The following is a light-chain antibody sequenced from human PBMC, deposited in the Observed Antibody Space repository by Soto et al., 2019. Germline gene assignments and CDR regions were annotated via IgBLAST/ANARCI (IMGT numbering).Light chain of an antibody. Sequence: DNVMTQSPLSLPVTPGEPASISCSSSQSLLQSNGYNYLDWYLQKPGQSPQLLIYFGSYRASGVPDRFSGSGSGTDFTLKIRRVEAEDVGVYYCMQSQQSPPTFGQGTKVEI. V-gene: IGKV2-28*01. CDR3: MQSQQSPPT. CDR2: FGS. CDR1: QSLLQSNGYNY. J-gene: IGKJ1*01.